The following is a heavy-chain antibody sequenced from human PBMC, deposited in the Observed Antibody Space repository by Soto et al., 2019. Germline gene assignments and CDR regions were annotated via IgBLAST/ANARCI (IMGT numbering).Heavy chain of an antibody. J-gene: IGHJ4*02. CDR1: GGSISSYY. D-gene: IGHD3-22*01. Sequence: SETLSLTCTVSGGSISSYYWSWIRQPPGKGLEWIGYIYYSGSTNYNPSLKSRVTISVDTSKNQFSLKLSSVTAADTAVYYCARDSGYYYDSSGYYFDYWGQGTLVTVSS. CDR2: IYYSGST. V-gene: IGHV4-59*01. CDR3: ARDSGYYYDSSGYYFDY.